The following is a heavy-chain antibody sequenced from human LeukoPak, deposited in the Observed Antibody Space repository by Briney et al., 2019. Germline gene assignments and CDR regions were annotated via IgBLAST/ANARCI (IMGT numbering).Heavy chain of an antibody. J-gene: IGHJ3*02. Sequence: ASVKVSCKASGYTFTSYGISWVRQAPGQGLEWMGWISAYNGNTNYAQKLQGRVTMTTDTSTSIAYMELRSLRSDDTAVYYCARDSSYYDFWSGYPDNAFDIWGQGTMVTVSS. D-gene: IGHD3-3*01. CDR2: ISAYNGNT. CDR3: ARDSSYYDFWSGYPDNAFDI. CDR1: GYTFTSYG. V-gene: IGHV1-18*01.